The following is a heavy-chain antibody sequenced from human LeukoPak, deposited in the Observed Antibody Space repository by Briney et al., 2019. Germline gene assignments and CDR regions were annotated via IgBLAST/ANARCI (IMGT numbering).Heavy chain of an antibody. V-gene: IGHV1-8*01. D-gene: IGHD4-23*01. CDR3: ARDIGSVTQLEY. Sequence: SVKLSCNASVYTVTSYGINWVRQATPQGHEWMGLMKPNSGDTGYAQQFQGIVTMSRNTSISTAYMELSSLRSEGTAVYFCARDIGSVTQLEYWGKGTLVTVSS. CDR2: MKPNSGDT. CDR1: VYTVTSYG. J-gene: IGHJ4*02.